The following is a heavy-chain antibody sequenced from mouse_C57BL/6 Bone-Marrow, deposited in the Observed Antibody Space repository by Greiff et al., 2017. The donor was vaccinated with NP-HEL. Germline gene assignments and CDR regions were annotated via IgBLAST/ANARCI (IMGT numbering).Heavy chain of an antibody. CDR2: INPNNGGT. CDR3: ARSPYYYSNYGFAY. D-gene: IGHD2-5*01. Sequence: VQLQQSGPELVKPGASVKISCKASGYTFTDYYMNWVKQSHGKSLEWIGDINPNNGGTSYNQKFKGKATLTVDKSSSTAYMELRSLTSEDSAVYYCARSPYYYSNYGFAYWGQGTLVTVSA. CDR1: GYTFTDYY. V-gene: IGHV1-26*01. J-gene: IGHJ3*01.